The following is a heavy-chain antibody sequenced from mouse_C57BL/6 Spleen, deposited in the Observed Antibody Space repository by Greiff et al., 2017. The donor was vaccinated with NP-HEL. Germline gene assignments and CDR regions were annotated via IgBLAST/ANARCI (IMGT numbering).Heavy chain of an antibody. CDR1: GYSFTDYN. J-gene: IGHJ4*01. Sequence: VQLKQSGPELVKPGASVKISCKASGYSFTDYNMNWVKQSNGKSLEWIGVINPNYGTTSYNQKFKGKATLTVDQSSSTAYMQLNSLTSEDSAVYYCSIYDGYYVWAMDYWGQGTSVTVSS. CDR2: INPNYGTT. CDR3: SIYDGYYVWAMDY. D-gene: IGHD2-3*01. V-gene: IGHV1-39*01.